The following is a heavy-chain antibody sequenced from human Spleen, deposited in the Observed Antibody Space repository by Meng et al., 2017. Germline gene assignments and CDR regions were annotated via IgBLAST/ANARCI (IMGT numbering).Heavy chain of an antibody. CDR1: GVSFSDSD. CDR3: TIYIRGHI. J-gene: IGHJ3*02. D-gene: IGHD6-19*01. Sequence: GESLKISCAVSGVSFSDSDIHWVRQASGKGLEWVGRIGGRPKSYAAAYAAPGRGRFTISRDDSRNTAYLQMNSLKTEDSAVYYCTIYIRGHIWGQGTMVTVSS. V-gene: IGHV3-73*01. CDR2: IGGRPKSYAA.